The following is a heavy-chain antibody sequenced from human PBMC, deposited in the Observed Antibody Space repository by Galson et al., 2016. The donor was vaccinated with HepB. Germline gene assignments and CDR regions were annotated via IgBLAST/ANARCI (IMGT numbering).Heavy chain of an antibody. CDR2: ISYDGSDK. CDR3: AKLPSPKYCSGGSCFDY. D-gene: IGHD2-15*01. J-gene: IGHJ4*02. V-gene: IGHV3-30*18. CDR1: GFTFSSYG. Sequence: SLRLSCAASGFTFSSYGMHWVRQAPGKGLEWVAVISYDGSDKYYADSVKGRFTISRDNSKNTLYLQMNSLRGEDTAVYYCAKLPSPKYCSGGSCFDYWGQGTLVTVSS.